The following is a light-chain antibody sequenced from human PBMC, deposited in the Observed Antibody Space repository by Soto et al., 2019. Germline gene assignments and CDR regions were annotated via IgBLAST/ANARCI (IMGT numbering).Light chain of an antibody. CDR3: QQVNSYPLT. J-gene: IGKJ5*01. CDR1: QSISSY. CDR2: DAS. Sequence: DIQMTQSPSSLSASVGDRFIITFRASQSISSYLNWYQQKPGKAPKLLIFDASTLESGVPSRFSGSGSGTEFSLTINSLQPEDFATYYCQQVNSYPLTFGQGTRLEIK. V-gene: IGKV1-9*01.